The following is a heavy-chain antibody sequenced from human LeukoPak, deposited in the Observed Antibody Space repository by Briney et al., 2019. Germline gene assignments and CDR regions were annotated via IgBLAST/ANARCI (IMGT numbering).Heavy chain of an antibody. CDR2: IYYSGST. D-gene: IGHD3-10*01. CDR3: ARVRGVITYYFDY. CDR1: GGSISSYY. J-gene: IGHJ4*02. Sequence: SETLSLTCTVSGGSISSYYWSWIRQPPGKGLEWIGYIYYSGSTNYNPSLKSRVTISVDTSKNQFSLKLSSVTAADTAVYYCARVRGVITYYFDYWGQGTLVTVSS. V-gene: IGHV4-59*01.